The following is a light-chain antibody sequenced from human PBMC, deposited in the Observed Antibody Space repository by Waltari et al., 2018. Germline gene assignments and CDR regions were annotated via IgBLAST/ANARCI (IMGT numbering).Light chain of an antibody. CDR2: AAS. CDR3: QQGYRTPYT. V-gene: IGKV1-39*01. J-gene: IGKJ2*01. CDR1: ESISSH. Sequence: DIQMTQSPSSLSASIGDTVTITCRASESISSHLNWFRPIPGRAPNLLIFAASTLQSGVPSRFTGSGSGTHFTLTVNSLQPEDLGTYYCQQGYRTPYTFGQGT.